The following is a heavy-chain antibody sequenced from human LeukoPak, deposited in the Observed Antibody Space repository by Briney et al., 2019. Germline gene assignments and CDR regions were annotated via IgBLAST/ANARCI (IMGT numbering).Heavy chain of an antibody. V-gene: IGHV1-46*01. D-gene: IGHD6-19*01. CDR3: ARGGRERYSSGWTDAFDI. J-gene: IGHJ3*02. Sequence: GASVKVSCQASGYTFTSYYMHWVRQAPGQGLEWMGIINPSGGSTSYAQKFQGRVTMTRDTSTSTVYMELSSLSSEDTAVYYCARGGRERYSSGWTDAFDIWGQGTMVTVSS. CDR2: INPSGGST. CDR1: GYTFTSYY.